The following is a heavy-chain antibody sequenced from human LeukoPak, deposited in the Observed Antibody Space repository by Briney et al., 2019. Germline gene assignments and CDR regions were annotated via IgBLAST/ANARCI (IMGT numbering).Heavy chain of an antibody. D-gene: IGHD3-10*01. CDR1: GGTFSSYA. CDR3: AIYGSGSYYNRFDY. Sequence: ASVKVSCRASGGTFSSYAISWVRQAPGQGLEWMGGIIPIFGTANYAQKFQGRVTITADESTSTAYMELSSLRSEDTAVYYCAIYGSGSYYNRFDYWGQGTLVTASS. J-gene: IGHJ4*02. CDR2: IIPIFGTA. V-gene: IGHV1-69*13.